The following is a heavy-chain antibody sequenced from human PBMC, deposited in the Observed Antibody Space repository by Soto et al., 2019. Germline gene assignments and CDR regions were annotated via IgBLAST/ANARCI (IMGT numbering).Heavy chain of an antibody. CDR2: IFYDGFNE. J-gene: IGHJ3*01. Sequence: QVQLVESGGGVVQPGTSLRLSCAASGFTFRQYGMNWVRQAPGKGLEWVAVIFYDGFNEYYADSVRGRFTVSRDNSGNRVYLQMISLRVEDTAFYYCASVWGSGVHLGCLDLWGQGTAVVVSS. V-gene: IGHV3-33*01. CDR1: GFTFRQYG. D-gene: IGHD6-19*01. CDR3: ASVWGSGVHLGCLDL.